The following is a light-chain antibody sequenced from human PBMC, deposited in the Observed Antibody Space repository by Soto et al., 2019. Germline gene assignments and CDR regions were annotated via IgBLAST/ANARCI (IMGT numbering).Light chain of an antibody. CDR1: SSNIGAGYD. CDR3: QSYDSSLSGYV. Sequence: QSVLTQPPSVSGAPGQRVTICCTGSSSNIGAGYDVHWYQQLPGTAPKLLIYGNSNRPSGAPDRFSGSKSGTSASLAITGLQAEDEADYYCQSYDSSLSGYVFGTGTKVTVL. V-gene: IGLV1-40*01. CDR2: GNS. J-gene: IGLJ1*01.